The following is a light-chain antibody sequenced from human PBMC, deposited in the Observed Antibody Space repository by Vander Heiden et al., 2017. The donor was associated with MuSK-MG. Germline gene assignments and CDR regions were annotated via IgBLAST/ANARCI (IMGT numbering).Light chain of an antibody. J-gene: IGKJ4*01. V-gene: IGKV1-9*01. Sequence: SQLTKSLSFLSASVGDRATITCRAIQGISSYLAWYQQKPGEAPKLLIYAASTLQSGVPSRFSGSGSGTEFTLTISSLQPEDFATYYCQQLNSYPFFGGGTKVEIK. CDR2: AAS. CDR1: QGISSY. CDR3: QQLNSYPF.